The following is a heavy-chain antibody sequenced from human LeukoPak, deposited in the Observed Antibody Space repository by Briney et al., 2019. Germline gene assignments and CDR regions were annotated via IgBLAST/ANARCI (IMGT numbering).Heavy chain of an antibody. CDR1: GFTFSTYG. Sequence: GGPLRLSCAASGFTFSTYGMSWVRQAPGKGLEWVAGISVSGGNTYYADSVKGRFTISRDNSKNTLYLQMNSLRAEDTAIYYCATSRAFWGQGTLVIVSS. CDR2: ISVSGGNT. V-gene: IGHV3-23*01. D-gene: IGHD3-10*01. CDR3: ATSRAF. J-gene: IGHJ4*02.